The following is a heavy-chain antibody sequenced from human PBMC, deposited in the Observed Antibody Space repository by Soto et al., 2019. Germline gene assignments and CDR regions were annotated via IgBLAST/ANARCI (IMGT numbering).Heavy chain of an antibody. Sequence: QVQLVESGGGVVQPGRSLRLSCAASGSIFSSYGMHWVRQAPGKGLEWVAVTSFDGRNNNYADSVRGRFTISRDNFKNPLYLQMNSLRAEDTAVYYCAKDTYYHDSSGFYVFDYWGQGTPVTVSS. CDR1: GSIFSSYG. CDR3: AKDTYYHDSSGFYVFDY. D-gene: IGHD3-22*01. V-gene: IGHV3-30*18. J-gene: IGHJ4*02. CDR2: TSFDGRNN.